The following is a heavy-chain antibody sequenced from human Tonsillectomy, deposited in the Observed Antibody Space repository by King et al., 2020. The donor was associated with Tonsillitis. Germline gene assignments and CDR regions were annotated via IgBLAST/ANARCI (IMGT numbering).Heavy chain of an antibody. CDR3: ARDLWEKWLDY. CDR2: IWYDGSNK. D-gene: IGHD5-24*01. J-gene: IGHJ4*02. V-gene: IGHV3-33*08. Sequence: VQLVESGGGVVQPGGYLRLSCAASGFAFSSYGMHWVRQAPGKGLEWVAIIWYDGSNKYYADSVNGRFTLFRDNSRNTVYLQMNSLRAEDTAVYYCARDLWEKWLDYWGQGTLVSVSS. CDR1: GFAFSSYG.